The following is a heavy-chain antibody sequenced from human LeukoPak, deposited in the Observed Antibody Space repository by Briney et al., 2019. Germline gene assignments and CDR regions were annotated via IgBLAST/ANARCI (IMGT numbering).Heavy chain of an antibody. D-gene: IGHD2-15*01. V-gene: IGHV3-74*01. J-gene: IGHJ4*02. CDR2: ISPDGSIA. CDR3: ARGCSATRCPADY. CDR1: GFTLSSYW. Sequence: PGGSLRLSYAASGFTLSSYWLHWVRQAPGEGLVWVSQISPDGSIATYADSVKGRFTISRDNFKNTIYLQINSLKAEDTAVYYCARGCSATRCPADYWGQGSLVTVSS.